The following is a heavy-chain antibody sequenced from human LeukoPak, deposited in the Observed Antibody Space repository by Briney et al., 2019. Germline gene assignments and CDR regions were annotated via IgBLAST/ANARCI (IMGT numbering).Heavy chain of an antibody. CDR1: GFTFSSYS. Sequence: PGGSLRLSCAASGFTFSSYSMNWVRQAPEKGLEWVSSIGTSGSYKYDVDSVRGRFTISRDDAKNSLYLQMNSLRAEDTAMYYCASGVIIATAGSLDYWGQGSLVTVSS. CDR3: ASGVIIATAGSLDY. J-gene: IGHJ4*02. D-gene: IGHD6-13*01. CDR2: IGTSGSYK. V-gene: IGHV3-21*01.